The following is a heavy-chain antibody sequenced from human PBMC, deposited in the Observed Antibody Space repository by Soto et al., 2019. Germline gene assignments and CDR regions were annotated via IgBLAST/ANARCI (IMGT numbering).Heavy chain of an antibody. V-gene: IGHV3-30*18. CDR2: ITYDGSNK. CDR1: GFTFSSYA. CDR3: VKDGSSGWPYYYGLDV. D-gene: IGHD6-19*01. J-gene: IGHJ6*02. Sequence: QVQLVESGGGVVQPGRSLRLSCAASGFTFSSYAMHWVRQAPGKGLEWVAAITYDGSNKYYADSVKGRFTIARDNSKNTRFLHMSSLRAEDTAVYYCVKDGSSGWPYYYGLDVWGQGTSVAVSS.